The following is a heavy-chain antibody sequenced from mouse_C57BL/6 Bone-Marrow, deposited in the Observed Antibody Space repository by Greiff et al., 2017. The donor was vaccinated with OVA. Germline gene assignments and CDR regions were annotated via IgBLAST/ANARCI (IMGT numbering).Heavy chain of an antibody. J-gene: IGHJ2*01. CDR2: INYDGSST. D-gene: IGHD2-4*01. CDR1: GFTFSDYY. Sequence: EVQLVESEGGLVQPGSSMKLSCTASGFTFSDYYMAWVRQVPEKGLEWVANINYDGSSTYYLDSLKSRFIISRDNAKNILYLQMSSLKSEDPATYYCAREGTLSIRLRRGYYFDYWGQGTTLTVSS. CDR3: AREGTLSIRLRRGYYFDY. V-gene: IGHV5-16*01.